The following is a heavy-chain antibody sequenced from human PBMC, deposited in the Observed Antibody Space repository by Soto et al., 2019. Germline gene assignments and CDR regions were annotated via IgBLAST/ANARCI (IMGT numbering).Heavy chain of an antibody. Sequence: SVKVSCKASGYTFSSYGITWVRQAPVQGLEWLGISAYSGDTNYAQTVQGSATMPTDTSTSTAYMELRSLRSVAAAVYYCGSVEDYFDRSGYAHWGQGTLVTVSS. J-gene: IGHJ4*02. CDR2: ISAYSGDT. V-gene: IGHV1-18*01. D-gene: IGHD3-22*01. CDR3: GSVEDYFDRSGYAH. CDR1: GYTFSSYG.